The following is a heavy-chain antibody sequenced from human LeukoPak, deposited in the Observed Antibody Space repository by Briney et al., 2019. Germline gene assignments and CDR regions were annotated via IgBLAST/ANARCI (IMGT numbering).Heavy chain of an antibody. CDR1: GGTISSSSSY. CDR3: AKSGGYGLIDY. J-gene: IGHJ4*02. D-gene: IGHD1-26*01. V-gene: IGHV4-39*01. CDR2: IYSSGST. Sequence: PSETLFLTCSVSGGTISSSSSYWGWIRQPPGKGLEWIGSIYSSGSTYYNASLQSRVTISIETSKNQISLRLNSVTAADTAMYYCAKSGGYGLIDYWGQGTLVTVSS.